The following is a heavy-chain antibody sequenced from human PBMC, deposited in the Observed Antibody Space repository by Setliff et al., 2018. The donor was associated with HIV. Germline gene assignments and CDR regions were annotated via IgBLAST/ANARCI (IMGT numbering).Heavy chain of an antibody. CDR1: GYIFTSYD. J-gene: IGHJ4*02. Sequence: ASVKVSCKASGYIFTSYDVNWVRQAPGQGLEWMGWMDPNNGHTTYAQNFQCRVTITADESTSTAYMELRSLRSDDTAVYYCAIEKFHYDDTNGPGDYWGQGTLVTAPQ. V-gene: IGHV1-8*03. D-gene: IGHD3-22*01. CDR2: MDPNNGHT. CDR3: AIEKFHYDDTNGPGDY.